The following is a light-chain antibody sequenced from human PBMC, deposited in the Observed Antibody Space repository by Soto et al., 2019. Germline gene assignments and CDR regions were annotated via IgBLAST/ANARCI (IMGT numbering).Light chain of an antibody. V-gene: IGKV1-5*01. CDR2: DAS. CDR1: QSISSW. J-gene: IGKJ1*01. CDR3: QQYSDWPPWT. Sequence: DIQMTQSPSTLSASVGDRVTITCRASQSISSWLAWYQQKPGKAPNLLIYDASSLESGVPSRFSGSGSGTEFTLTINSLQSDDFAVYYCQQYSDWPPWTFGQGTKVDIK.